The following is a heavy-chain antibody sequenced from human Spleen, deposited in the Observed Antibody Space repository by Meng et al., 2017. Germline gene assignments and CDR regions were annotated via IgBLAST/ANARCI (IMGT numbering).Heavy chain of an antibody. CDR3: ATHGLLLRVRYFYGVDV. Sequence: ASVKVSCKVSGYSLTELSIHWVRQAPGKGLEWMGGVDPEDGETIYAQNFQGRVTMTEDTSTDTAYMELSSLRSDDTAVYYCATHGLLLRVRYFYGVDVWGQGTTVTGSS. CDR2: VDPEDGET. V-gene: IGHV1-24*01. CDR1: GYSLTELS. D-gene: IGHD2-15*01. J-gene: IGHJ6*02.